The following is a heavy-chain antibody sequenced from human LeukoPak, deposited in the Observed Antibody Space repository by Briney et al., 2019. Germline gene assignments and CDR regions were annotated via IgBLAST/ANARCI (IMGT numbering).Heavy chain of an antibody. CDR2: INHSGST. V-gene: IGHV4-34*01. J-gene: IGHJ4*02. CDR3: ARRYFDWLFPAFDY. CDR1: GGSFSGYY. Sequence: KPSETLSLTCAVYGGSFSGYYWSWLRQPPGKGLEWFGEINHSGSTNYNPSLKSRVTISVDTSKNQFSLKLSSVTAADTAVYYCARRYFDWLFPAFDYWGQGTLVTVSS. D-gene: IGHD3-9*01.